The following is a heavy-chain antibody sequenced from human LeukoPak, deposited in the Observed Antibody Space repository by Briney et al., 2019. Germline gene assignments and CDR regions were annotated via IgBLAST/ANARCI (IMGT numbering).Heavy chain of an antibody. CDR1: SGSISSSTYY. D-gene: IGHD6-6*01. V-gene: IGHV4-39*01. Sequence: SETPSLTCTASSGSISSSTYYWGWIRQPPGKGLEWIGSIYSVTTSYNPSLKSRVTISVDTSKNQFSLKLTSVTAADTAVYYCARHFGSSSVSPYDYWGQGTLLTVSS. CDR2: IYSVTT. CDR3: ARHFGSSSVSPYDY. J-gene: IGHJ4*02.